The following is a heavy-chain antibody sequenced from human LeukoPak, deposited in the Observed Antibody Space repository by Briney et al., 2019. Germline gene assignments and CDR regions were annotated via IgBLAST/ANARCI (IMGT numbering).Heavy chain of an antibody. D-gene: IGHD6-13*01. CDR1: GGSISSGGYS. CDR3: ASSYSSSWYGWYFDY. Sequence: TTSETLSLTCAVSGGSISSGGYSWSWIRQPLGKGLEWIGYVYYSGSTYYKPSLESRVTISVDTSKNQFSLKLSSVTAADTAVYYCASSYSSSWYGWYFDYWGQGTLVTVSS. CDR2: VYYSGST. V-gene: IGHV4-30-4*07. J-gene: IGHJ4*02.